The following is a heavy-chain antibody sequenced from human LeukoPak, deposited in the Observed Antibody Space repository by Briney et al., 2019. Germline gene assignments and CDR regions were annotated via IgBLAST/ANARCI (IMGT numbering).Heavy chain of an antibody. CDR3: ARLPSVDTAMVARVGFDY. D-gene: IGHD5-18*01. CDR2: IDPSDSYT. J-gene: IGHJ4*02. CDR1: GYSFTSYW. Sequence: GESLKISCKGSGYSFTSYWISWVRQMPGKGLEWMGRIDPSDSYTNYSPSFQGHVTISADKSISTAYLQWSSLKASDTAMYYCARLPSVDTAMVARVGFDYWGQGTLVTVSS. V-gene: IGHV5-10-1*01.